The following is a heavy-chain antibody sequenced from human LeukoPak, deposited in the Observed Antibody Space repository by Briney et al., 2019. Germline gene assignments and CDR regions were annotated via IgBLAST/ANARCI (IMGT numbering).Heavy chain of an antibody. J-gene: IGHJ6*02. CDR3: ARAGYYDSSGYYFSRYYYYYGMDV. Sequence: SETLSLTCAVYGGSFSGYYWSWIRQHPGKGLEWIGYIYYSGSTYYNPSLKSRVTISVDTSKNQFSLKLSSVTAADTAVYYCARAGYYDSSGYYFSRYYYYYGMDVWGQGTTVTVSS. V-gene: IGHV4-31*11. CDR2: IYYSGST. CDR1: GGSFSGYY. D-gene: IGHD3-22*01.